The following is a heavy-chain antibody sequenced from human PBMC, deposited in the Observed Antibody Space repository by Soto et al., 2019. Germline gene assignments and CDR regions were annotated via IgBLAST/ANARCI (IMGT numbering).Heavy chain of an antibody. CDR2: TIPNVGTA. CDR1: GGTFSSYA. V-gene: IGHV1-69*06. J-gene: IGHJ6*02. CDR3: ARPEPNYDLWSGYDYYYYGMDV. Sequence: ASVKVSCKASGGTFSSYAISWVRQAPGQGLELMGGTIPNVGTANYEQKFQCRVTITADNSTSTAYMELSSLRSEDTAVYYCARPEPNYDLWSGYDYYYYGMDVWGQGTTVTFSS. D-gene: IGHD3-3*01.